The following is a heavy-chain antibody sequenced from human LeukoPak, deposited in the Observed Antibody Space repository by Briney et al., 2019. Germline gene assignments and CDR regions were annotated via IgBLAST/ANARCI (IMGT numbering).Heavy chain of an antibody. Sequence: ASVKVSCKASGYTFTSYAISGVREAPGQGHEWMVWISADIGNTDYAQRCQVRVTMTTDTYTSTAYMELRRLRSDDTAVYYCARLCSIRWCLHHWFDPWGQGTLVTVSS. CDR2: ISADIGNT. CDR1: GYTFTSYA. CDR3: ARLCSIRWCLHHWFDP. V-gene: IGHV1-18*01. J-gene: IGHJ5*02. D-gene: IGHD2-21*01.